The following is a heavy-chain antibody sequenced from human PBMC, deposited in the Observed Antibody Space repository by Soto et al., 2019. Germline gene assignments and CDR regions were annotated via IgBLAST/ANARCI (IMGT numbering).Heavy chain of an antibody. CDR1: GGTFSSYT. V-gene: IGHV1-69*02. CDR3: ARITMVRGVPDY. J-gene: IGHJ4*02. CDR2: IIPILGIA. D-gene: IGHD3-10*01. Sequence: QVQLVQSGAEVKKPGSSVKVSCKASGGTFSSYTISWVRQAPGQGLEWMGRIIPILGIANYAQKFQGRVTITADKSTSTAYMELSSLRFEDTAVYYCARITMVRGVPDYWGQGTLVTVSS.